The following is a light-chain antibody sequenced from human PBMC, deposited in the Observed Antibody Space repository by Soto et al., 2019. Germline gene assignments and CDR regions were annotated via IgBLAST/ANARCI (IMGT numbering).Light chain of an antibody. CDR1: QSISSW. V-gene: IGKV1-5*03. J-gene: IGKJ2*01. CDR3: QQYNSYPHT. CDR2: KAS. Sequence: DIQMTQSPSTLSASVGDRVTITCRASQSISSWLAWYQQKPGKAPKLLIYKASSLESGVPSRFSGSGSGTEFTLTISRLQPDDFATYYCQQYNSYPHTFGLGTKLEIK.